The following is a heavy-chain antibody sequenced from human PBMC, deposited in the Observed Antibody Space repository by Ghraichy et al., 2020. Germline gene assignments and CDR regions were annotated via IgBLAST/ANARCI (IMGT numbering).Heavy chain of an antibody. CDR1: GGSFSGYY. D-gene: IGHD2-2*01. CDR3: AREGGRYCSSTSCLLTNWHYYYYMDV. CDR2: INHSGST. Sequence: SETLSLTCAVYGGSFSGYYWSWIRQPPGKGLEWIGEINHSGSTNYNPSLKSRVTISVDTSKNQFSLKLSSVTAAATAVYYCAREGGRYCSSTSCLLTNWHYYYYMDVWGKGTTVTVSS. V-gene: IGHV4-34*01. J-gene: IGHJ6*03.